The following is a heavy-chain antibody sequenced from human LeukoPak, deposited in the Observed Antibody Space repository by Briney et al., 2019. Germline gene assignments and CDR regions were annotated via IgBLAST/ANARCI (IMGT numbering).Heavy chain of an antibody. J-gene: IGHJ4*02. CDR1: GGSISSYS. V-gene: IGHV4-30-2*01. CDR3: ARFALPKSGVDY. Sequence: PSETLSLTCTVSGGSISSYSWSWIRQPPGKGLEWIGYIYHSGSTYYNPSLKSRVTISVDRSKNQFSLKLSSVTAADTAVYYCARFALPKSGVDYWGQGTLVTVSS. CDR2: IYHSGST. D-gene: IGHD3-10*01.